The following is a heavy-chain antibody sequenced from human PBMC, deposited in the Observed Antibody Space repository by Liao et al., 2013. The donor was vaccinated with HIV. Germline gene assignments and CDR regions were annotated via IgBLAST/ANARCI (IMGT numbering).Heavy chain of an antibody. Sequence: QVQLQESGPGLVKSLTCSVSGGSMGGYYWTWIRQSPGKGLEWIGHVFHTGYAQYNPSLQSRLIISVDTSANQFSLRLRSVTAADTALYFCARVPRGQLVNAYFNSWGQGVHVTVYS. D-gene: IGHD5-24*01. CDR1: GGSMGGYY. CDR2: VFHTGYA. CDR3: ARVPRGQLVNAYFNS. J-gene: IGHJ4*02. V-gene: IGHV4-59*01.